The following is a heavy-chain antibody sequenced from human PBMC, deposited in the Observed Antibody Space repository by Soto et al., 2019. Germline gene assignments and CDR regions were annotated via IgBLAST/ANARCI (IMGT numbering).Heavy chain of an antibody. V-gene: IGHV3-23*01. J-gene: IGHJ4*02. CDR1: GFAFSSYA. CDR2: ISGSGGST. Sequence: GGSLRLSCAASGFAFSSYAMSWVRQAPGKGLEWVSAISGSGGSTYYADSVKGRFTISRDNSKNTLYLQMNSLRAEDTAVYYCAKDNYGDYLFDYWGQGTLVTVSS. D-gene: IGHD4-17*01. CDR3: AKDNYGDYLFDY.